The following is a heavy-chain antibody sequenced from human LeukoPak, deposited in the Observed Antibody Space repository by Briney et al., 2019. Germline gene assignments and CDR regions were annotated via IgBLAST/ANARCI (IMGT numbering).Heavy chain of an antibody. V-gene: IGHV4-4*07. D-gene: IGHD6-19*01. CDR2: IYTSGST. J-gene: IGHJ6*03. Sequence: SETLSLTCTVSGGSISSYYWSWIRQPAGRGLEWIGRIYTSGSTNYNPSLKSRVTMSVDTSKNQSSLKLSSVTAADTAVYYCAREGSGWYRSYFYYYMDVWGKGTTVTVSS. CDR1: GGSISSYY. CDR3: AREGSGWYRSYFYYYMDV.